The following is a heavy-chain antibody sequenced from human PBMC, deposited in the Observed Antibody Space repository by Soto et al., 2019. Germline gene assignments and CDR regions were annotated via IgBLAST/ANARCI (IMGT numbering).Heavy chain of an antibody. J-gene: IGHJ6*01. CDR1: GYSFTSYW. CDR3: ATRVHGDYPGKYHYAREV. D-gene: IGHD2-21*01. Sequence: GESLKISCKGSGYSFTSYWIGWVRRLPGKGLQWMRIIYPVDSDTRYSPSFQGQVTISADKSISTAYLQWNSLKASDTAMYYCATRVHGDYPGKYHYAREVVGKGTTVTGSS. V-gene: IGHV5-51*01. CDR2: IYPVDSDT.